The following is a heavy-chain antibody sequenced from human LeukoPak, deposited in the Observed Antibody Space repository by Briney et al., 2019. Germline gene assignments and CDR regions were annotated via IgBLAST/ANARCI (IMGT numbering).Heavy chain of an antibody. D-gene: IGHD3-22*01. V-gene: IGHV4-61*08. J-gene: IGHJ4*02. CDR1: GGSVSSGAYY. CDR2: INYSGST. CDR3: ARQSISGSSLSYFDY. Sequence: ASETLSLTCTVSGGSVSSGAYYWSWIRQPPGKGLEWIGYINYSGSTNYNPSLKSRVTISVDTSKNQCSLKLSSVTAADTAVYYCARQSISGSSLSYFDYWGQGTLVNVSS.